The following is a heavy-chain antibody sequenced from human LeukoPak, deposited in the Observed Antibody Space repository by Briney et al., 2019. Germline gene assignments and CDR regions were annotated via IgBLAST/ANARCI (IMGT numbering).Heavy chain of an antibody. V-gene: IGHV3-21*01. CDR3: ATLAAAAGTVGAFDI. CDR2: ISSSSSYI. Sequence: GGSLRRSCGASGFTFSSYSMNWVRQAPGRGLEWVSSISSSSSYIYYADSVKGRFTISRDNAKNSLYLQMNSLRAEDTAVYYCATLAAAAGTVGAFDIWGQGTMVTVSS. CDR1: GFTFSSYS. J-gene: IGHJ3*02. D-gene: IGHD6-13*01.